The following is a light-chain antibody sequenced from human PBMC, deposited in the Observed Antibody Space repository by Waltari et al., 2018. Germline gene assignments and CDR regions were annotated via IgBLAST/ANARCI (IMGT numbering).Light chain of an antibody. CDR1: QGISNS. J-gene: IGKJ2*01. CDR2: AAS. CDR3: QQYYSTPPET. V-gene: IGKV1-NL1*01. Sequence: DIQMTKSPSSLSASVGDRVTITCRASQGISNSLAWYQQKPGKAPKLLLYAASRLESGVPSRFSGSGSGTDYTLTISSLQPEDFATYYCQQYYSTPPETFGQGTKLEIK.